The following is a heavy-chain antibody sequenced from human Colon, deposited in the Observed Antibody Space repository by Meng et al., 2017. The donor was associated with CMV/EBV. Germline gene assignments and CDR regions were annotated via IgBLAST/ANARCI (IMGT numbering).Heavy chain of an antibody. J-gene: IGHJ4*02. Sequence: SGSLFLTCAVYWVSLTHDYWHWIGQATSKGLGCNGETNHRGSTNYNPSLKSRVTISVDTSKNQCSLKLSYVTAADTAVYYCSIGGTYWGQGTLVTVSS. D-gene: IGHD3-10*01. CDR2: TNHRGST. V-gene: IGHV4-34*01. CDR1: WVSLTHDY. CDR3: SIGGTY.